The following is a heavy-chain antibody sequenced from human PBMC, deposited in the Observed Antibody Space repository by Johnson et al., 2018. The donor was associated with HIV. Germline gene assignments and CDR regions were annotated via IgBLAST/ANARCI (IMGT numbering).Heavy chain of an antibody. Sequence: VQLVESGGGVVQPGRSLRLSCAASGFTFSSYAMHWVRQAPGKGLEWVAVISYDGSNKYYADSVKGRFTISRDNSKNTLYLQMNSLRAEDTAVYYCAREREDLGLDIWGQGTMVTVSS. CDR3: AREREDLGLDI. J-gene: IGHJ3*02. D-gene: IGHD1-26*01. CDR2: ISYDGSNK. V-gene: IGHV3-30*04. CDR1: GFTFSSYA.